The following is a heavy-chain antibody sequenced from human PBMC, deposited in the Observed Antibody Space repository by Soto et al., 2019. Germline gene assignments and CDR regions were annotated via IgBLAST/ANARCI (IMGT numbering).Heavy chain of an antibody. CDR1: GYTFNTYG. J-gene: IGHJ5*02. D-gene: IGHD3-3*01. CDR3: ARDPHEFWTSYWFDP. V-gene: IGHV1-18*01. Sequence: ASVKVSCKTSGYTFNTYGINWVRQAPGQGLELMGWISAYDGKTTYAEKFQGRVTLTTDTSTSTAYMELRSLRSDDTAIYYCARDPHEFWTSYWFDPWGQGTPVTV. CDR2: ISAYDGKT.